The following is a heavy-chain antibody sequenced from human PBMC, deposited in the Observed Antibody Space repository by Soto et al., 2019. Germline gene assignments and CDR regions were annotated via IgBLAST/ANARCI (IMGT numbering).Heavy chain of an antibody. J-gene: IGHJ1*01. CDR3: ARGYYDSRGHSNTFEI. CDR1: GGSSGGLC. Sequence: SQTLPVSCTVAGGSSGGLCCSWILQSPGKGLEWIGYVYYSGSTIYNPSLESRVTISVDTSKNQFSLKLSAVTAADTAVYYCARGYYDSRGHSNTFEIWRQGTMVTVSS. D-gene: IGHD3-22*01. V-gene: IGHV4-59*11. CDR2: VYYSGST.